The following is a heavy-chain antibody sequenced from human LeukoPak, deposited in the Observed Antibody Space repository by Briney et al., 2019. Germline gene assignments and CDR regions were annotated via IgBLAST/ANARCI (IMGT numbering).Heavy chain of an antibody. D-gene: IGHD1-26*01. J-gene: IGHJ6*03. CDR3: ARDTELLRSSSYYYYMDV. CDR2: ISWDGGST. CDR1: GFTFDDYT. V-gene: IGHV3-43*01. Sequence: GGSLRLSCAASGFTFDDYTMHWVRQAPGKGLEWVSLISWDGGSTYYADSVKGRFTISRDNSKNSLYLQMNSLRTEDTALYYCARDTELLRSSSYYYYMDVWGKGTTVTVSS.